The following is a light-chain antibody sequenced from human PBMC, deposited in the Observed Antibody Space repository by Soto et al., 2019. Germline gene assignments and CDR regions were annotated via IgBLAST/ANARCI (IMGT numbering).Light chain of an antibody. CDR1: QSMSSH. CDR2: AAS. V-gene: IGKV1-39*01. J-gene: IGKJ1*01. CDR3: QQYNSYWT. Sequence: DIHISHSPSSLSSSVLYRCTITCRSSQSMSSHLNWYQLKPGKAPKLLIFAASSLQSGVPSRFSGSGSGTEFTLTISSLQPDDFATYYCQQYNSYWTFGQGTKVDIK.